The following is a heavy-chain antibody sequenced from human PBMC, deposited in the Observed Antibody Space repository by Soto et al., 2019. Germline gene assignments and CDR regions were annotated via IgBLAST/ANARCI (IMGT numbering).Heavy chain of an antibody. CDR3: AKSATVPAAIAY. V-gene: IGHV1-3*01. D-gene: IGHD2-2*02. CDR2: INAGNGNT. Sequence: ASVKVSCKASGYTFTSYAMHWVRQAPGQRLEWMGWINAGNGNTKYSQKFQGRVTITRDTSASTAYMELSSLRSEDTAAYYCAKSATVPAAIAYWGQGTLVSVPS. J-gene: IGHJ4*02. CDR1: GYTFTSYA.